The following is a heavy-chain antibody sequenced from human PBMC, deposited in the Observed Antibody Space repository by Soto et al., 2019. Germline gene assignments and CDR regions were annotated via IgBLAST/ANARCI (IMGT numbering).Heavy chain of an antibody. D-gene: IGHD2-15*01. V-gene: IGHV5-51*01. Sequence: PGESLKISCKTSGYSFISYWVAWVRQVPGKGLEWMGTFYPGDSTSTYSPSFQGQVTISVDKSISTAYLQLSGLKSSDTAMYYCARIIGYCRNNDCSWTFDIWGQGTMVTVSS. J-gene: IGHJ3*02. CDR3: ARIIGYCRNNDCSWTFDI. CDR1: GYSFISYW. CDR2: FYPGDSTS.